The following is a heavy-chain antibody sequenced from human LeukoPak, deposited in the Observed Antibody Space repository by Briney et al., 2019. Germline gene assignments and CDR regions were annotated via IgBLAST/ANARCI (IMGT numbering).Heavy chain of an antibody. V-gene: IGHV3-66*02. CDR1: GFTVSSNY. CDR2: IYSGGST. J-gene: IGHJ4*02. Sequence: PGGSLRLSCAASGFTVSSNYMSWVRQAPGKGLEWVSVIYSGGSTYYSDSVKGRITISRDNSKNTLYLQMNTLSAEDAAVYYCARFFLDWNSFYFDYWGQGPLVTVSS. CDR3: ARFFLDWNSFYFDY. D-gene: IGHD3/OR15-3a*01.